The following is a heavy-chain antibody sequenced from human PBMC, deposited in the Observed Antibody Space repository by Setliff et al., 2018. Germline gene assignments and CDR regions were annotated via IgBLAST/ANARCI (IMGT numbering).Heavy chain of an antibody. CDR1: GASITNSNYY. J-gene: IGHJ4*02. CDR2: IFYSGRT. V-gene: IGHV4-39*01. Sequence: SETLSLTCTVSGASITNSNYYWGLIRQPPGKGLEWIGSIFYSGRTCYNPSLKSRVTISVDTSKNQFSLTLSSVTAADTAVYYCARLPIYVWGSPVDHWGQGTLVTVSS. D-gene: IGHD3-16*01. CDR3: ARLPIYVWGSPVDH.